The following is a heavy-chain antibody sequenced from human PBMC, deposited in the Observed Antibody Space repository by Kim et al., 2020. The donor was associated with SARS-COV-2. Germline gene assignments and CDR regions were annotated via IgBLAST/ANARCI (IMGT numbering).Heavy chain of an antibody. J-gene: IGHJ6*02. Sequence: GGSLRLSCVASGFTFGDFGMSWVRQAPGKGLEWVSGINWNGGSTGYADSVKGRFTVSRDNAKNSLYLQMNRLRAEDTALYYCARGRKQSLTYYYYYGMVVCGQGTTVSVSS. CDR1: GFTFGDFG. CDR2: INWNGGST. V-gene: IGHV3-20*04. D-gene: IGHD3-10*01. CDR3: ARGRKQSLTYYYYYGMVV.